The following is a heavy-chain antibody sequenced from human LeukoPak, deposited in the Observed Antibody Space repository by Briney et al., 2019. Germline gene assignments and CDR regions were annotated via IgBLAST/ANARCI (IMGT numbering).Heavy chain of an antibody. CDR3: ARVGLIIVGANDAFDI. V-gene: IGHV1-2*02. Sequence: ASVKVSCKASGYTFTSYGISWVRQAPGQGLEWMGWINPNSGGTNYAQKFQGRITMTRDTSISTAYMELSRLRSDDTAVYYCARVGLIIVGANDAFDIWGQGTMVTVSS. CDR2: INPNSGGT. J-gene: IGHJ3*02. D-gene: IGHD1-26*01. CDR1: GYTFTSYG.